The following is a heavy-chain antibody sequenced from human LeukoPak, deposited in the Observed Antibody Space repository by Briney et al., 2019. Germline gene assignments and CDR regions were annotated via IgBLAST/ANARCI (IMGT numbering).Heavy chain of an antibody. CDR3: ARGVLRYFDWLSNSPGAFDI. D-gene: IGHD3-9*01. V-gene: IGHV4-34*01. J-gene: IGHJ3*02. CDR1: GGSFSGYY. Sequence: SETLSLTCAVYGGSFSGYYWSWIRQPPGKGLEWIGEINRSGSTNYNPSLKSRVTISVDTSKNQFSLKLSSVTAADTAVYYCARGVLRYFDWLSNSPGAFDIWGQGTMVTVSS. CDR2: INRSGST.